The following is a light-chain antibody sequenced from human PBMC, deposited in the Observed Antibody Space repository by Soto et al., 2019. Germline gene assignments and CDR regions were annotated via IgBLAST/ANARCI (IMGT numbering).Light chain of an antibody. Sequence: SYELTQPPSVSVSPGQTASITCSGDKLGDKYSCWYQQKPGQSPVLVIYQDSKRPSGIPERFSGSNSGNTATLTISGTQAIDEADYYGQAWDSSTAVFGGGTQLTVL. CDR2: QDS. CDR3: QAWDSSTAV. J-gene: IGLJ2*01. V-gene: IGLV3-1*01. CDR1: KLGDKY.